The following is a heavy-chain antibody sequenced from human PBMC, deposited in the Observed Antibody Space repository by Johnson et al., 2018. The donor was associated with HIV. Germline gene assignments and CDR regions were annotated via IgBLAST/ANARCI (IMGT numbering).Heavy chain of an antibody. D-gene: IGHD1-26*01. V-gene: IGHV3-64*01. CDR2: ISSNGGST. CDR3: ARDGNGLGGIVGARGAFDI. J-gene: IGHJ3*02. CDR1: GFTFSSYA. Sequence: VQLVESGGGVAQPGGSLRLSCVASGFTFSSYAIHWVRQAPGTGLEYVSAISSNGGSTYYANSVKGRFTISRDNSKNTLYLQMGSLRAEDMAVYYCARDGNGLGGIVGARGAFDIWGQGTMVTVSS.